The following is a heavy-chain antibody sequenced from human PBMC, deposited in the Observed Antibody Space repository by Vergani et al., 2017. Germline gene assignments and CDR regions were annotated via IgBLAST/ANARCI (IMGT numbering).Heavy chain of an antibody. Sequence: EVQLLESGGGLVQPGGSLILSSSSSFFTFPXXPLRFLPPPPPLPLCLVSSLSVSGGSTYYADPVKGRFTLSRDNSKNTLYLQMNSLRAEDTAVYYCAKGSVLRYDSSGLLRPGAFDIWGQGTMVSVSS. CDR2: LSVSGGST. CDR3: AKGSVLRYDSSGLLRPGAFDI. V-gene: IGHV3-23*01. J-gene: IGHJ3*02. D-gene: IGHD3-22*01. CDR1: FFTFPXXP.